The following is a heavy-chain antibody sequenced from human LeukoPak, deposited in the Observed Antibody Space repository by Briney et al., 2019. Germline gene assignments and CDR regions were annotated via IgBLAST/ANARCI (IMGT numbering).Heavy chain of an antibody. D-gene: IGHD2-8*01. J-gene: IGHJ4*02. CDR2: INPSGGST. CDR1: RYTFTRYY. CDR3: ARDHVTNSERKEGDPAGLGY. V-gene: IGHV1-46*01. Sequence: ASVKVSCKASRYTFTRYYIHWVRQAPGQGLEWMGIINPSGGSTGYAQKFQDKVTMTRDMSTSTVYMELSSLRSEDTAVYYCARDHVTNSERKEGDPAGLGYWGQGTLVTVSS.